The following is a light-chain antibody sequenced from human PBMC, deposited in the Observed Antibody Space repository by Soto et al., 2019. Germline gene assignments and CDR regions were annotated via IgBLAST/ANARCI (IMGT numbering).Light chain of an antibody. J-gene: IGKJ1*01. V-gene: IGKV3-11*01. Sequence: EIVLTQSPATLSLSPGERATLSCRASQSVSSYLAWYQQKPGQAPRLLIYDDSNRATGIPARFSGSGSGTNFTLTISSLQPEDFAVYYCQQRSNWPRTFGQGTKV. CDR2: DDS. CDR1: QSVSSY. CDR3: QQRSNWPRT.